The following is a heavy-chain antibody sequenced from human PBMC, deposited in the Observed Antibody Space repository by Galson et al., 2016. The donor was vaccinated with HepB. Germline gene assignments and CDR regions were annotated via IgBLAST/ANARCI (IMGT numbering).Heavy chain of an antibody. CDR3: ARHGRTTDGAFDP. CDR1: GNSISTSNYY. D-gene: IGHD1-14*01. V-gene: IGHV4-39*01. CDR2: IDYSGNT. J-gene: IGHJ5*02. Sequence: SETLSLTCTVSGNSISTSNYYWGWIRQPPGKGLEWIANIDYSGNTYYSPSLKSRVTISVDTSKNQFSLNLTSVTASDTAVYYCARHGRTTDGAFDPWGQGTLVTVSS.